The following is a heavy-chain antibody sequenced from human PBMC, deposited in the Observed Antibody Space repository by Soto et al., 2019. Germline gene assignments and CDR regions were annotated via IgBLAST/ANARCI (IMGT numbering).Heavy chain of an antibody. D-gene: IGHD3-22*01. J-gene: IGHJ5*02. CDR2: IYYSGST. CDR1: GGSISSGGYY. CDR3: ARERRKRVSGYYNWFDP. Sequence: SGTLSLTCTVSGGSISSGGYYWSWIRQHPGKGLEWIGYIYYSGSTYYNPSLKSRVTISVDTSKNQFSLKLSSVTAADTAVYYCARERRKRVSGYYNWFDPWGQGTLVTVSS. V-gene: IGHV4-31*03.